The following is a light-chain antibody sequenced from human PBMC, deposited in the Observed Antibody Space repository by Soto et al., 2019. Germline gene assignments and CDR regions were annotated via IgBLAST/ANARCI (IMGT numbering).Light chain of an antibody. Sequence: ELVLTQSPGTLSLTPGERATLSCRASQSVSSNLAWYQQNPGQAPRLLIYATSSRATGIPDRFSGSGSGTDFTLTVSSLQPDDSATYYCQQYNTYPWTFGQGTKVDIK. V-gene: IGKV3D-15*01. CDR1: QSVSSN. J-gene: IGKJ1*01. CDR3: QQYNTYPWT. CDR2: ATS.